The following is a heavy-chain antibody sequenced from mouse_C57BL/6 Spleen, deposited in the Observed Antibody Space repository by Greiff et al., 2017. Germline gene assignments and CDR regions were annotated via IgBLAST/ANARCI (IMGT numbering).Heavy chain of an antibody. CDR2: IHPNSGST. V-gene: IGHV1-64*01. Sequence: VQLQQPGAELVKPGASVKLSCKASGYTFTSYWMHWVKQRPGQGLEWIGMIHPNSGSTNYNEKFKSKATLTVDKSSSTAYMQHSSLTSEDSAVYYSARVAVVSMDYWGQGTSVTVSS. CDR3: ARVAVVSMDY. J-gene: IGHJ4*01. CDR1: GYTFTSYW. D-gene: IGHD1-1*01.